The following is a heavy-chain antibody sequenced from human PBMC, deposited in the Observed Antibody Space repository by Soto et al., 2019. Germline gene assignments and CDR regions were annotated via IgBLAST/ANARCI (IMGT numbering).Heavy chain of an antibody. D-gene: IGHD6-6*01. V-gene: IGHV3-23*01. CDR2: ISGSGGST. Sequence: GGSLRLSCAASGFTFSSYAMSWVRQAPGKGLEWVSAISGSGGSTYYADSVKGRFTISRDNSKNTLYLQMNSLRAEDTAVYYCAKNLYSSSSDVYYYYGMDVWGQGTTVTVSS. J-gene: IGHJ6*02. CDR1: GFTFSSYA. CDR3: AKNLYSSSSDVYYYYGMDV.